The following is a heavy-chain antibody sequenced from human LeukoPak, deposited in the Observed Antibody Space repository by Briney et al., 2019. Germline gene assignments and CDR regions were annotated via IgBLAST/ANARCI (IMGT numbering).Heavy chain of an antibody. V-gene: IGHV3-64*01. Sequence: PGGSLRLSCAASGFTFSTYPMYWVRQAPGRGPEYVSGINNNGDRTYYAKSVKGRFTISRDNSKNTLYLQVGSLRAEDMAVYYCARGGLVGPTPYLGSWGQGTLVTVSS. J-gene: IGHJ4*02. CDR3: ARGGLVGPTPYLGS. D-gene: IGHD1-26*01. CDR2: INNNGDRT. CDR1: GFTFSTYP.